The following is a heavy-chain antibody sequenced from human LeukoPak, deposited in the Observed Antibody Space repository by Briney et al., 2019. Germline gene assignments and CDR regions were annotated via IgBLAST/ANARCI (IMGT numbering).Heavy chain of an antibody. Sequence: GGSLRLSCAASGFTFSSYAMSWVRQAPGKGLEWVSAISGGGGSTYYADSVKGRFTISRDNSKNTLYLQMNSLRAEDTAVYYCAKTEGMVRSWDYWGRGTLVTVSS. J-gene: IGHJ4*02. V-gene: IGHV3-23*01. CDR3: AKTEGMVRSWDY. CDR1: GFTFSSYA. D-gene: IGHD3-10*01. CDR2: ISGGGGST.